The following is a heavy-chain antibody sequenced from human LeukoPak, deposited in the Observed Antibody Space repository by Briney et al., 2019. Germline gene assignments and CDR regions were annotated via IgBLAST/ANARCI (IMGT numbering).Heavy chain of an antibody. V-gene: IGHV3-30*02. CDR3: AKDGVRGGFVGYYYYYYYMDV. CDR1: GFTFSSYG. CDR2: IRYDGSNK. J-gene: IGHJ6*03. D-gene: IGHD3-10*01. Sequence: GGSLRLSCAASGFTFSSYGMHWVRQAPGKGLEWVAFIRYDGSNKYYADSVKGRFTISRDNSKNTLYLQMNSLSAEDTAVYYCAKDGVRGGFVGYYYYYYYMDVWGKGTTVTVSS.